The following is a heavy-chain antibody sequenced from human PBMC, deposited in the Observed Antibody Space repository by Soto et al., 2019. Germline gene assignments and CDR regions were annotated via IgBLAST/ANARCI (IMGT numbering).Heavy chain of an antibody. D-gene: IGHD2-21*02. V-gene: IGHV3-21*01. Sequence: AGGSLRLSCAASGFTFSSYSMNWVRQAPGKGLEWVSSISSSSSYIYYADSVKGRFTISRDNAKNSLYLQMNSLRAEDTAVYYCARLTSKLFDYWGQGTLVTVSS. CDR2: ISSSSSYI. CDR1: GFTFSSYS. J-gene: IGHJ4*02. CDR3: ARLTSKLFDY.